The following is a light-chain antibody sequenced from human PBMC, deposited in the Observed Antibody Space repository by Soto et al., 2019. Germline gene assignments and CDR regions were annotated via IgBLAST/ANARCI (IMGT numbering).Light chain of an antibody. V-gene: IGKV1-39*01. CDR1: QTIAMY. CDR3: QQSFTTPYP. CDR2: TTS. J-gene: IGKJ2*01. Sequence: DIPMTQSPSSLSASVGDRVTITCRASQTIAMYVNWFQQKPGKAPKPLIYTTSSLQSGVPPRFSGSGSETDFTLTISRLQPEDSATYYCQQSFTTPYPFGQGTKLEIK.